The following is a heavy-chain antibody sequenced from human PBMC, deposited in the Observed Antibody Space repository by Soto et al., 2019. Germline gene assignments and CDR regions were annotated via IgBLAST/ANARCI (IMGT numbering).Heavy chain of an antibody. CDR1: GGTFSSYA. CDR2: IIPIFGTA. D-gene: IGHD1-20*01. CDR3: ARASITGTFFYYYGMDV. Sequence: SVKVSCKASGGTFSSYAISWVRQAPGQGLEWMGGIIPIFGTANYAQKFQGRVTITADESTSTAYMELSSLRSEDTAVYYCARASITGTFFYYYGMDVWGQGTTVTVSS. J-gene: IGHJ6*02. V-gene: IGHV1-69*13.